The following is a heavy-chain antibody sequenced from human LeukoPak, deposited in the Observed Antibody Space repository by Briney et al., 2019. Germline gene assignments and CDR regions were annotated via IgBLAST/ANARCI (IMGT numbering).Heavy chain of an antibody. D-gene: IGHD3-16*01. V-gene: IGHV3-7*01. CDR1: GFTFSSYW. J-gene: IGHJ4*02. CDR2: IKQDGSEK. CDR3: ARDAYDYVWGSSDY. Sequence: PGGSLRLSCAASGFTFSSYWMSWVRQAPGKGLEWVANIKQDGSEKYYVDSVKGRFTISRDNAKNSLYLQMNSLRAEDTAVYYCARDAYDYVWGSSDYWGQGTLVTVSS.